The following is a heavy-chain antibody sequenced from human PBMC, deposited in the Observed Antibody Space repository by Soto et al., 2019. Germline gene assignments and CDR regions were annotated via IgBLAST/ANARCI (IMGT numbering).Heavy chain of an antibody. CDR3: ARAAEVSGSYYSLGY. CDR2: IKSKTDGGTT. Sequence: EVQLVESGGGLVKPGGSLRLSCAASGFTFSNAWMSWVRQAPGKGLEWVGRIKSKTDGGTTDYAAPVKGRFTISRDDSKNTLYLQMNSLRAEDTAVYYCARAAEVSGSYYSLGYWGQGTLVTVSS. D-gene: IGHD1-26*01. V-gene: IGHV3-15*01. CDR1: GFTFSNAW. J-gene: IGHJ4*02.